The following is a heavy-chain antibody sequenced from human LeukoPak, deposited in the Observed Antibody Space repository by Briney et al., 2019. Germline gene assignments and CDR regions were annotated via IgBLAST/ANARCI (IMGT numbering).Heavy chain of an antibody. D-gene: IGHD2-21*01. CDR1: GFTFSTYG. CDR3: AKEFNRGLPDY. V-gene: IGHV3-30*18. Sequence: GGSLRLSCAASGFTFSTYGMHWVRQAPGKGLEWVAVISYDGSNEYYADSVKGRFIISRDNSKNTLYLQMSSLRAEDTAVYYCAKEFNRGLPDYWGQGTLVTVPS. J-gene: IGHJ4*02. CDR2: ISYDGSNE.